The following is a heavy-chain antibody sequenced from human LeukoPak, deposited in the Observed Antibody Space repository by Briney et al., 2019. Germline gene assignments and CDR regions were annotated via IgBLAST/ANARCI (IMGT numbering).Heavy chain of an antibody. CDR1: GYTFTSYG. V-gene: IGHV1-18*01. D-gene: IGHD5-18*01. J-gene: IGHJ4*02. CDR3: ARSWAMVSADDY. Sequence: ASVKVSCKASGYTFTSYGISWVRQAPGQGLEWMGWISAYNGNTNYAQKLQSRVTMTTDTSTSTAYMELRSVRSDDTAVYYCARSWAMVSADDYWGQGTLVTVSS. CDR2: ISAYNGNT.